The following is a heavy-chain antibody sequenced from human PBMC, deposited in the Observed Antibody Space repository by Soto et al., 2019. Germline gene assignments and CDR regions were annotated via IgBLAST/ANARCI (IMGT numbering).Heavy chain of an antibody. CDR3: AREPFGFDGDYVGWFDP. J-gene: IGHJ5*02. V-gene: IGHV1-69*01. CDR1: GGTFSSYA. Sequence: QVQLVQSGAEVKKPGSSVKVSCKASGGTFSSYAISWVRQAPGQGLEWMGGSIPIFGTANYAQKFQGRVTIPADESTSTAYMELSSLRSEDTAVYYCAREPFGFDGDYVGWFDPWGQGTLVTVSS. CDR2: SIPIFGTA. D-gene: IGHD4-17*01.